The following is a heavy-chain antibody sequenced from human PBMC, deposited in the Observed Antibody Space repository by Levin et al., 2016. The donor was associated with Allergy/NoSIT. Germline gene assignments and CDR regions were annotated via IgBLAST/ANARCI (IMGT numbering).Heavy chain of an antibody. D-gene: IGHD4-11*01. CDR3: VRDVNSDYQPLEY. Sequence: WVRQAPGQGLEWMGWISAHNGDTKYAQNVQGRVTMTTDTSTTTAYMELRSLRSDDTAVYYCVRDVNSDYQPLEYWGQGTLVTVSS. J-gene: IGHJ4*02. CDR2: ISAHNGDT. V-gene: IGHV1-18*01.